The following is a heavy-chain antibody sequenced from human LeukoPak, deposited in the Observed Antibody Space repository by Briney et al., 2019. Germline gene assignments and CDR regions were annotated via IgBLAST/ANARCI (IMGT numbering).Heavy chain of an antibody. Sequence: ASVKVSCKASGYTFTSYGISWVRQAPGQGLEWMGWISAYNGNTNYAQKLQGRVTMTTDTSTSTACMELRSLRSDDTAVYYCAREYDFWSGYYGMDVWGQGTTVTVSS. D-gene: IGHD3-3*01. CDR1: GYTFTSYG. CDR3: AREYDFWSGYYGMDV. V-gene: IGHV1-18*01. J-gene: IGHJ6*02. CDR2: ISAYNGNT.